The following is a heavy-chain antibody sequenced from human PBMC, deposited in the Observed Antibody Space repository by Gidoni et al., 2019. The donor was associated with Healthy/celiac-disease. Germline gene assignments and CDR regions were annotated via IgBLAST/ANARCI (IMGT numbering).Heavy chain of an antibody. Sequence: QLQLQESGPGVVKPSETLSLTCTVSGGPLSSSSYYWGWIRQPPGKGLEWIGSVYYRGSTYYNPSLKSRVTISVDTSKNQFSLKLSSVTAADTAVYYCARLKGSYYDFMDVWGQGTTVTVSS. CDR3: ARLKGSYYDFMDV. D-gene: IGHD1-26*01. CDR2: VYYRGST. V-gene: IGHV4-39*01. CDR1: GGPLSSSSYY. J-gene: IGHJ6*02.